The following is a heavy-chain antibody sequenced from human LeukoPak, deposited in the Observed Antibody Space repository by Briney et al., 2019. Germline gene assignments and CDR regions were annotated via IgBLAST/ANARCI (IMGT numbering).Heavy chain of an antibody. CDR3: AKDQISYRDYYYYMDV. CDR2: IWYDGNNR. V-gene: IGHV3-33*06. CDR1: GFTFSTYG. J-gene: IGHJ6*03. Sequence: GRSLRLSCAASGFTFSTYGMHWVRQAPGKGLERVAVIWYDGNNRNYADSVKGRFTISRDNSKNTLYLQMNSLRAEDTAVYYCAKDQISYRDYYYYMDVWGKGTTVTVSS. D-gene: IGHD5-18*01.